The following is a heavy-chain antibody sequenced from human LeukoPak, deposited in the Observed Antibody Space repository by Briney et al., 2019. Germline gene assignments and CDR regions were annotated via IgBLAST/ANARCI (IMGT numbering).Heavy chain of an antibody. J-gene: IGHJ5*02. CDR2: INSDGSST. V-gene: IGHV3-74*01. CDR1: GFAFSSYG. D-gene: IGHD6-19*01. Sequence: GGSLRLSCAASGFAFSSYGMHWVRQAPGKGLVWVSLINSDGSSTRYADSVKGRFTISRDNARNTLYLQMNSLRAEDTAVYYCARDQSSGWYSWFDPWGQGTLVTVSS. CDR3: ARDQSSGWYSWFDP.